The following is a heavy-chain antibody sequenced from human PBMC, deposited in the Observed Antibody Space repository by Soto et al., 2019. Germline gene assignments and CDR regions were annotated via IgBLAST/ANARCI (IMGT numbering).Heavy chain of an antibody. CDR3: ARGDYYGELYY. CDR2: IYYSGST. CDR1: GGSISSYY. J-gene: IGHJ4*02. Sequence: SETLSLTCTVSGGSISSYYWSWIRQPPGKGLEWIGYIYYSGSTNYNPSLKSRVTISVDTSKNQFFLKLSSVTAADTAVYYCARGDYYGELYYCGQRTLVPVS. V-gene: IGHV4-59*01. D-gene: IGHD4-17*01.